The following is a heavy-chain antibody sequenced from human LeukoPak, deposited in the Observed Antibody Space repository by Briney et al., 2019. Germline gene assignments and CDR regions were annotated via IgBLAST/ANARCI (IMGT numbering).Heavy chain of an antibody. CDR3: ARGVTIFDYYYYMDV. Sequence: ASVKVSCKASGGTFSSYAISWVRQAPGQGLEWMGGIIPIFGTANYAQKFQGRVTITADESTSTAYTELSSLRSEDTAVYYCARGVTIFDYYYYMDVWGKGTTVTVSS. J-gene: IGHJ6*03. D-gene: IGHD3-3*01. V-gene: IGHV1-69*01. CDR2: IIPIFGTA. CDR1: GGTFSSYA.